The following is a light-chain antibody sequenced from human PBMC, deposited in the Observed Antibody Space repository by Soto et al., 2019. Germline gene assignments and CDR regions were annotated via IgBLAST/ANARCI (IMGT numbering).Light chain of an antibody. V-gene: IGKV3-15*01. J-gene: IGKJ2*01. CDR3: QQNNDWPMYT. CDR2: GAS. Sequence: EIVMTQSPATLSVSPGERATLSCRASQSVSSNLAWYQQKPGQAPRLLIYGASTRATGIPARFSGSGSGTEFSLTISSLQYEDFAVYYCQQNNDWPMYTFGQGTKLEIK. CDR1: QSVSSN.